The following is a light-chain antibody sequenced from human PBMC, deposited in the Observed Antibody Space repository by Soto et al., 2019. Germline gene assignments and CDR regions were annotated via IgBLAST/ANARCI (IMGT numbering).Light chain of an antibody. J-gene: IGKJ2*01. CDR1: QSVSSN. V-gene: IGKV3-15*01. CDR2: GAS. Sequence: EIVMTQSPATLSVSPGERATLSCRASQSVSSNLAWYQQKPGQAPRLLIYGASTRATGIPARFSGSGSGTEFTLTISSLQSEEFAVYYCQQYNNWHLYTFGQGTKLEIK. CDR3: QQYNNWHLYT.